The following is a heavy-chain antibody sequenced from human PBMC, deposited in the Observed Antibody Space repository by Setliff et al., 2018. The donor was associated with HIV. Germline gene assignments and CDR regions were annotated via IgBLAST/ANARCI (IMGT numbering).Heavy chain of an antibody. CDR1: GASISSHY. CDR2: IYSTGST. Sequence: PSETLSLTCTVSGASISSHYWSWIRQSPGRGLEWIGYIYSTGSTNYNPSLQSRVSISMDASKNKFSLKVTSVTSADTAVYYCAKGAGFYGDYTFDYWGQGHLVTVSS. CDR3: AKGAGFYGDYTFDY. D-gene: IGHD4-17*01. V-gene: IGHV4-59*11. J-gene: IGHJ4*02.